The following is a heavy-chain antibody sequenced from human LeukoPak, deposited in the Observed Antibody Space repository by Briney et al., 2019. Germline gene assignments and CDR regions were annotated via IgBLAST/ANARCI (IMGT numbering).Heavy chain of an antibody. CDR1: GFTFSNAW. V-gene: IGHV3-15*01. J-gene: IGHJ5*01. Sequence: GGSLRLSCAASGFTFSNAWMSWVRQAPGKGLEWVGRIKRKGDDGTADYAAPVKVRFTISRDDSKSTVSLQMTSLKTEDTAVYYCATDLLDSWGRGTLVIVSA. CDR3: ATDLLDS. CDR2: IKRKGDDGTA.